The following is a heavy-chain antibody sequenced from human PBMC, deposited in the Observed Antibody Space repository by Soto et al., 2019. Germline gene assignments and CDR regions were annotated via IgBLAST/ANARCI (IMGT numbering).Heavy chain of an antibody. V-gene: IGHV4-39*01. J-gene: IGHJ4*02. CDR1: GYSISSSYYY. Sequence: PSETLYLTCTVSGYSISSSYYYWGWIRHPQGQELEWIGNIYYSGNTYYNPYLRSRVIISVNTSKNQFTLKLASVTAADTAVYYRARRDVDRKSFDSWGQGTLVTVSS. D-gene: IGHD2-21*02. CDR2: IYYSGNT. CDR3: ARRDVDRKSFDS.